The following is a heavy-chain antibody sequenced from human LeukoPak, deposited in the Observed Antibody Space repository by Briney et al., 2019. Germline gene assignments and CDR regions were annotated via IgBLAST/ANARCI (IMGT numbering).Heavy chain of an antibody. CDR1: GYTFTGYA. V-gene: IGHV1-2*02. Sequence: ASVKVSFKASGYTFTGYAMHWVRQAPGEGLEWMGWIDPDSGGTNYAQKFQGRVTMTRDTSIRTAYMELNNLTSDDTALYYCASDPKLGYWGQGTLVTVSS. CDR2: IDPDSGGT. CDR3: ASDPKLGY. J-gene: IGHJ4*02. D-gene: IGHD7-27*01.